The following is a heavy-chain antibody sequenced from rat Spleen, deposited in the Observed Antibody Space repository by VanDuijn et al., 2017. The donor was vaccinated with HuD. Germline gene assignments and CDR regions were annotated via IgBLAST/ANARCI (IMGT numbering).Heavy chain of an antibody. CDR3: VREDLGVNY. V-gene: IGHV5-20*01. J-gene: IGHJ2*01. D-gene: IGHD4-4*01. CDR2: ITNTGGST. CDR1: GFTFSDYY. Sequence: EVQLVESGGGLVQPGRSLKLSCAASGFTFSDYYMAWVRQAPTKGLEWVASITNTGGSTYYPDSVKGRFTISRDNAQNTLYLQMSKVGSEDTAVYYCVREDLGVNYWGQGVMVTVSS.